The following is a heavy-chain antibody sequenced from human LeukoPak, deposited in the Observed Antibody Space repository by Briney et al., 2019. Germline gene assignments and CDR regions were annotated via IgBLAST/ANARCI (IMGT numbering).Heavy chain of an antibody. V-gene: IGHV5-51*01. Sequence: GEYLKTSCKGSGYSFTSYWIGWVRQMPGNSLEGMGIIYPGDSYTRHSPSFQGQLPISADKSITNAYLQWSSLKASDTAMYYCPRHHWTTYYYYMDVWGKGTTVTVSS. CDR2: IYPGDSYT. CDR1: GYSFTSYW. CDR3: PRHHWTTYYYYMDV. J-gene: IGHJ6*03. D-gene: IGHD3/OR15-3a*01.